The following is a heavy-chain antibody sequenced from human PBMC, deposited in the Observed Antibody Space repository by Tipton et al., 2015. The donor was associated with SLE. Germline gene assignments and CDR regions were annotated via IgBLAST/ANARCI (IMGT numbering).Heavy chain of an antibody. Sequence: TLSLTCTVSGGSISSSSYYWGWIRQPPGKGLEWIGEINHSGRTNYNPSLKSRVTISVDTSKNQFSLKLSSVTAADTAVYYCARIQVGEAAFDYWGQGTMVTVSS. V-gene: IGHV4-39*07. CDR1: GGSISSSSYY. CDR3: ARIQVGEAAFDY. D-gene: IGHD3-16*01. J-gene: IGHJ4*02. CDR2: INHSGRT.